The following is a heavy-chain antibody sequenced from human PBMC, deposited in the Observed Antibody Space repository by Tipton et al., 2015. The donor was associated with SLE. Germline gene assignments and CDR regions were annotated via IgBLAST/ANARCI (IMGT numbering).Heavy chain of an antibody. J-gene: IGHJ6*03. Sequence: TLSLTCTVSGASVSSSVYSWGWIRQPPGKGLQWIGAMFYTGSAHYNPSLKSRVTISVDTSKNQFSLKLSSVTAADTAVYYCARSGSYPYYYYYMDVWGKGTTVTVSS. V-gene: IGHV4-39*07. D-gene: IGHD1-26*01. CDR3: ARSGSYPYYYYYMDV. CDR2: MFYTGSA. CDR1: GASVSSSVYS.